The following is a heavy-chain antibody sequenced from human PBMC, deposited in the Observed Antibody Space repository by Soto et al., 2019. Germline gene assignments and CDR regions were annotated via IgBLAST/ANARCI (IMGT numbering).Heavy chain of an antibody. V-gene: IGHV3-23*01. CDR1: GFTFSTYG. CDR2: LSGDGTTT. Sequence: EVQLLESGGGLVQPGGSLRLSCTASGFTFSTYGMSWVRQAPGKGLVWVSSLSGDGTTTYFIDSVKGRFTISRDNTRNTMSLQMTSLRTEDTAVYYCAKDISFDTSAYNYWGQGILVTVSS. D-gene: IGHD3-22*01. CDR3: AKDISFDTSAYNY. J-gene: IGHJ4*02.